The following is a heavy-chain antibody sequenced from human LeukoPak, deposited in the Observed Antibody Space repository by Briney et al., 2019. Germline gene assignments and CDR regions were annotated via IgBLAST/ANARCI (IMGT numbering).Heavy chain of an antibody. D-gene: IGHD2-2*01. CDR2: IYYNGTT. CDR1: GGSISSSNYF. J-gene: IGHJ4*02. V-gene: IGHV4-39*01. CDR3: ARHNPSCTSTTCYSFDY. Sequence: PSESLSLTCSVSGGSISSSNYFWAWIRQPPGKGLEWIVSIYYNGTTYFNPSLKSRLTMSVDTSKNQFSLKLSSVTAADTAVYYCARHNPSCTSTTCYSFDYWGQGTLVSVSS.